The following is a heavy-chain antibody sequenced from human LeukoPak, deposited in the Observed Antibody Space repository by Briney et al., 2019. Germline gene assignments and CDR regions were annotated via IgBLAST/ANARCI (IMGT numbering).Heavy chain of an antibody. V-gene: IGHV1-18*01. J-gene: IGHJ6*02. CDR1: GYTFTSYG. CDR3: ARSKSYYDSSGYYYYYYGMDV. CDR2: ISAYNGNT. Sequence: ASVKVSCKASGYTFTSYGISWVRQAPGQGLEWMGWISAYNGNTNYAQKLQGRVTMTTDTSTSTAYMELSSLRSEDTAVYYCARSKSYYDSSGYYYYYYGMDVWGQGTAVTVSS. D-gene: IGHD3-22*01.